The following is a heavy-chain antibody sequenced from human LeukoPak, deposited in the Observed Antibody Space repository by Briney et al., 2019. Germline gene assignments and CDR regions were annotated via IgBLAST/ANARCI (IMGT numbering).Heavy chain of an antibody. V-gene: IGHV4-4*07. CDR1: GGSISSYY. CDR2: IYTSGST. CDR3: ARDLAYGSGMGYFDY. J-gene: IGHJ4*02. D-gene: IGHD3-10*01. Sequence: PSETLSLTCTVAGGSISSYYCSWIRQPAGKGLEWIGRIYTSGSTNYNPSLKSRVTMSVDTSKNQFSLKLSSVTAADTAVYYCARDLAYGSGMGYFDYWGQGTLVTVSS.